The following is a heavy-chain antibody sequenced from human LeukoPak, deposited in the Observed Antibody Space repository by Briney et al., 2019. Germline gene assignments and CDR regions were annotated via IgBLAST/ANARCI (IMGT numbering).Heavy chain of an antibody. V-gene: IGHV3-21*01. D-gene: IGHD3-3*01. Sequence: PGRSLRLSCAASGSTFSSYSMNWVRQAPGKGLEWVSSISSSSSYIYYADSVKGRFTISRDNAKNSLYLQMNSLRAEDTAVYYCAREPILNYDFWSGRMATYYFDYWGQGTLVTVSS. CDR1: GSTFSSYS. J-gene: IGHJ4*02. CDR2: ISSSSSYI. CDR3: AREPILNYDFWSGRMATYYFDY.